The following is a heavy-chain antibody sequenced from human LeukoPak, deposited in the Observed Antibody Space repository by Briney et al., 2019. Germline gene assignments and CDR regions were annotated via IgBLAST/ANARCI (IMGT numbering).Heavy chain of an antibody. V-gene: IGHV4-61*03. Sequence: SETLSLTCTVSGGSISSGDYYWSWIRQPPGKGLEWIGYIYYSGNTNYNPSLKSRITMSIDTSKNHFSLRLSSVTAADTAVYYCARVGDGTFDIWGRGTMVIVSS. D-gene: IGHD3-16*01. CDR3: ARVGDGTFDI. J-gene: IGHJ3*02. CDR1: GGSISSGDYY. CDR2: IYYSGNT.